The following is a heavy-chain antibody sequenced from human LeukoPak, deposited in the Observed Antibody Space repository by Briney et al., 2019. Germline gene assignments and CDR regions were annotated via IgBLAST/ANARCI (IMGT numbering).Heavy chain of an antibody. J-gene: IGHJ3*02. CDR1: GYTFTGHY. Sequence: ASVKVSCKASGYTFTGHYIHWVRQAPGQGLEWMGFINPNSGGTNYAQKFQGRVTMTRDTSVSTAYMELSRLTSDDTAVYYCARDYCDSIVYYLIDAFDIWGQGTMVTVSS. D-gene: IGHD3-22*01. CDR2: INPNSGGT. V-gene: IGHV1-2*02. CDR3: ARDYCDSIVYYLIDAFDI.